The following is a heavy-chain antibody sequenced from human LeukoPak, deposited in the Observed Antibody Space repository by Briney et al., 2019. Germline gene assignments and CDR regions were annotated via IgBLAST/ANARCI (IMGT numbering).Heavy chain of an antibody. CDR1: SYSISSGYY. J-gene: IGHJ4*02. CDR3: ARGDYGGEACFDY. CDR2: IYHSGST. D-gene: IGHD4-23*01. V-gene: IGHV4-38-2*01. Sequence: PSETLSLTCAVSSYSISSGYYWGWIRQPPGKGLEWIGSIYHSGSTYYNPSLKSRVTISVDTSKNQFSLKLSSVTAADTAVYYCARGDYGGEACFDYWGQGTLVTVSS.